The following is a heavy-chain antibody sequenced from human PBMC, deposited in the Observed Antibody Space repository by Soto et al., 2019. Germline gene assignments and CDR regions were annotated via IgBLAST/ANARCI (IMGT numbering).Heavy chain of an antibody. Sequence: GGSLRLSCAACGFTFISYSKNWVRQAPGKGLELVSYIKSSSDAIYYADSVKGRFTISRDNAKISLYLQMNSLRAEATAVFYWARDAADYDYWGQGA. CDR1: GFTFISYS. CDR2: IKSSSDAI. J-gene: IGHJ4*02. D-gene: IGHD6-25*01. CDR3: ARDAADYDY. V-gene: IGHV3-48*01.